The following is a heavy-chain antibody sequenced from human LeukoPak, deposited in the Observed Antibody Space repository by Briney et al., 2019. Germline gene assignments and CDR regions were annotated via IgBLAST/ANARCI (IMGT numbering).Heavy chain of an antibody. D-gene: IGHD3-10*01. J-gene: IGHJ6*03. CDR1: GGSISSYY. V-gene: IGHV4-59*01. CDR3: ARDLARATMVDYYYYYMDV. Sequence: SETLSLTCTVSGGSISSYYWSWIRQPPGKGLEWIGYIYYSGSTNYNPSLKSRVTISVDTSKNQFSLKLSSVTAADTAVYYCARDLARATMVDYYYYYMDVWGKGTTVTVSS. CDR2: IYYSGST.